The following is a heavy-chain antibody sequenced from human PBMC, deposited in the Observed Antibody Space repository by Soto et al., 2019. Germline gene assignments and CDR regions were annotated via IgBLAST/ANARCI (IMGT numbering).Heavy chain of an antibody. Sequence: QVQLVQSGAEVKKPGSSVKVSCKASVGTFSSYAISWVRQAPGQGREWRGGIIPIFGTANYAQKFQGRVTIAGDESRRPAYMELRSVRSEATVVYYCVRFLTYCYCYGMDVWGQGTPVTVSS. CDR1: VGTFSSYA. V-gene: IGHV1-69*12. J-gene: IGHJ6*02. CDR3: VRFLTYCYCYGMDV. CDR2: IIPIFGTA.